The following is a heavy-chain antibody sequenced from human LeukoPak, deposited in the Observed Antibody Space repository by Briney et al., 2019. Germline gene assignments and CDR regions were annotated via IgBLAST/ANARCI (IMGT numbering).Heavy chain of an antibody. CDR3: AKHLAYSGQSPDY. Sequence: PGGSLRLSCAASGFTFSSYAMSWVRQAPGKGLEWVSAISVGSITYYADSVKGRFTISRDNSKNTLYLQMNSLRAEDTAVYYCAKHLAYSGQSPDYWGQGTLVTVSS. CDR1: GFTFSSYA. J-gene: IGHJ4*02. V-gene: IGHV3-23*01. CDR2: ISVGSIT. D-gene: IGHD6-13*01.